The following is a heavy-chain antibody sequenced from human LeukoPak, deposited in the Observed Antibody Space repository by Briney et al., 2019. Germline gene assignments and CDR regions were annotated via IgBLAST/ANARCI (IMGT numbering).Heavy chain of an antibody. V-gene: IGHV4-59*13. Sequence: PSETLSLTCTVSGGSIGSYYWSWIRQPPGKGLEWIGYIYSSGSTKYSPSLKSRVAISLDTSKNDFSLRLSSVTAADTAVYYCARDRGYGGIFDYWGQGTLVTVYS. D-gene: IGHD4-23*01. CDR3: ARDRGYGGIFDY. CDR2: IYSSGST. CDR1: GGSIGSYY. J-gene: IGHJ4*02.